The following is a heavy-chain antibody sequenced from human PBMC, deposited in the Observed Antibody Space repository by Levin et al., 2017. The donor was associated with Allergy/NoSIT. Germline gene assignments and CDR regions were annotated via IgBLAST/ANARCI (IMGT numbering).Heavy chain of an antibody. CDR3: VSYRDGPYIHIAY. D-gene: IGHD3-16*02. CDR2: ISGNSRTI. V-gene: IGHV3-23*01. J-gene: IGHJ4*02. CDR1: GFTFSSYA. Sequence: GGSLRLSCVVSGFTFSSYAMSWIRQTPDKGLEWISIISGNSRTIYYADSLGGRFTISRENSKNTLYLQMKSLSAQDTALYYCVSYRDGPYIHIAYWGQGTLVTVSS.